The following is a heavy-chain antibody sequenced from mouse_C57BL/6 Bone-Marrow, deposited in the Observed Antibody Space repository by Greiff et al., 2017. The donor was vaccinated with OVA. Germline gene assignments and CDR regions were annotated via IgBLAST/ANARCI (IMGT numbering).Heavy chain of an antibody. V-gene: IGHV1-76*01. CDR3: ARRDYGSSYGY. D-gene: IGHD1-1*01. CDR1: GYTFTDYY. J-gene: IGHJ2*01. Sequence: QVQLKESGAELVRPGASVKLSCKASGYTFTDYYINWVKQRPGQGLEWIARIYPGSGNTYYNEKFKGKATLTAEKSSSTAYMQLSSLTSEDSAVYFCARRDYGSSYGYWGQGTTLTVSS. CDR2: IYPGSGNT.